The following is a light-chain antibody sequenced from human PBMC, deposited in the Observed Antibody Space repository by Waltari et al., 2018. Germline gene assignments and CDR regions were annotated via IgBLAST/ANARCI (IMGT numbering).Light chain of an antibody. CDR2: YES. Sequence: SSVLPQPPSVSVAPGETARITGGGNNIGTKTVHWYRQKPGQAPVLVISYESDRPSGVPERFSGSNSGNTATLTISRVEAGDEADYYCQVWDANNEPGLFGTGTEVTV. CDR3: QVWDANNEPGL. V-gene: IGLV3-21*01. J-gene: IGLJ1*01. CDR1: NIGTKT.